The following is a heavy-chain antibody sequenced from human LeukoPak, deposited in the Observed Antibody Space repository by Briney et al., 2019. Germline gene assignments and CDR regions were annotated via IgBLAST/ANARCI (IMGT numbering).Heavy chain of an antibody. CDR3: AKFFLELNVDYASPVFDI. Sequence: PRESLKISCKGSGYSFTSYWIGWVRQMPGKGLEWMGIIYPGDSDTRYSPSFQGQVTISADKSISTAYLQWSSLKASDTAMYYCAKFFLELNVDYASPVFDIGGQGKRVTVSS. CDR2: IYPGDSDT. J-gene: IGHJ3*02. CDR1: GYSFTSYW. V-gene: IGHV5-51*03. D-gene: IGHD4-17*01.